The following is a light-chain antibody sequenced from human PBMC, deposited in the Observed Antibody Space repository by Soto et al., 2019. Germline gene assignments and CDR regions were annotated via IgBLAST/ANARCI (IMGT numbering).Light chain of an antibody. CDR3: QQYDTYWT. V-gene: IGKV1-5*03. J-gene: IGKJ1*01. Sequence: DIQMNQSPSTLSASVGDRVIITCRASQSISNWLAWYQQKPGKAPNLLIYKASSLKSGVPSRFSGSGSGTEFTLTISSLQPDDFATYYCQQYDTYWTFGQGTKVDIK. CDR2: KAS. CDR1: QSISNW.